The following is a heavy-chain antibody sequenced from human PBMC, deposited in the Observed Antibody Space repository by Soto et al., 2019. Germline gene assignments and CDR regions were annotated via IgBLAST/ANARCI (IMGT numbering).Heavy chain of an antibody. CDR1: GGSISSYY. Sequence: PSETLSLTCTVSGGSISSYYWSWIRQPPGKGLEWIGYIYYSGSTNYNPSLKSRVTISVDTSKNQFSLKLSSVTAADTAEYYCARAGAGILKFDYWGQGTLVTVSS. CDR2: IYYSGST. CDR3: ARAGAGILKFDY. J-gene: IGHJ4*02. V-gene: IGHV4-59*01. D-gene: IGHD6-13*01.